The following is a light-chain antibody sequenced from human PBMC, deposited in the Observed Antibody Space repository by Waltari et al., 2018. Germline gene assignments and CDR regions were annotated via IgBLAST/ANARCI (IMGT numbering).Light chain of an antibody. J-gene: IGLJ1*01. CDR1: SSDVGGYNY. Sequence: QSALTQPASVSGSPGQSITISCTGTSSDVGGYNYVSWFQQHPGKAPKLMIYDVSQRHTVFSNRFSGSTAGNTASLTISVLQAEDESDYSCSSYASSSTYVFGTGTKVTVL. V-gene: IGLV2-14*01. CDR2: DVS. CDR3: SSYASSSTYV.